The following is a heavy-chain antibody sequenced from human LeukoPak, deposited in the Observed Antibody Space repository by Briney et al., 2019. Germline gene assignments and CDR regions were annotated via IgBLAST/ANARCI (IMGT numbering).Heavy chain of an antibody. CDR3: AKDLRNVLLWFGELPQELVDY. Sequence: GGSLRLSCAASGFTFSSYGMHWVRQAPGKGLEWVAVISYDGSNKYYADSVKGRFTISRDNSKNTLYLQMNSLRAEDTAVYYCAKDLRNVLLWFGELPQELVDYWGQGTLVTVSS. CDR1: GFTFSSYG. V-gene: IGHV3-30*18. CDR2: ISYDGSNK. J-gene: IGHJ4*02. D-gene: IGHD3-10*01.